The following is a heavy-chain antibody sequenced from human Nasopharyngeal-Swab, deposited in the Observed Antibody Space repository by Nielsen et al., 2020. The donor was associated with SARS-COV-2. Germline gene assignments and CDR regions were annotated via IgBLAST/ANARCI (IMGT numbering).Heavy chain of an antibody. V-gene: IGHV2-5*02. J-gene: IGHJ4*02. CDR2: IYWDDYK. D-gene: IGHD5-18*01. CDR3: GRLVYGYNSRFDC. Sequence: WIRQPPGKALEWLALIYWDDYKRYSPSLKSRLTITQDTSKPPVVITLTHPPPVDTATYSCGRLVYGYNSRFDCWGQGALVTVSS.